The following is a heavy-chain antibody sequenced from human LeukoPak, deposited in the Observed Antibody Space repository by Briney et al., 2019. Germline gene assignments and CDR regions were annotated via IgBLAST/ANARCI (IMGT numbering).Heavy chain of an antibody. J-gene: IGHJ4*02. CDR3: ASARDSSGYYFDY. CDR1: GYTFTSYD. V-gene: IGHV1-8*03. CDR2: MNPNSGNT. Sequence: ASVKVSCKASGYTFTSYDINWVRQATGQGLEWMGWMNPNSGNTGYAQKFQGRVTITRNTSISSAYMELSSLRSEDTAVYYCASARDSSGYYFDYWGQGTLVTVSS. D-gene: IGHD3-22*01.